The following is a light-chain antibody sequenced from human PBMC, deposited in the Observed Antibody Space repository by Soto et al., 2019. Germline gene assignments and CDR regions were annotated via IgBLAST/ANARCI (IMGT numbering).Light chain of an antibody. CDR2: GAS. J-gene: IGKJ4*01. Sequence: EIVLTQSPAALAVSAGERSTLSCMASQSVNIYLAWYQQKPGQAPRLLIFGASSRATGIPARFSGSGSGTEFNLTISSLQSEDFAVYFCQQYDDWLRLTFGGGTKVDIK. V-gene: IGKV3D-15*01. CDR1: QSVNIY. CDR3: QQYDDWLRLT.